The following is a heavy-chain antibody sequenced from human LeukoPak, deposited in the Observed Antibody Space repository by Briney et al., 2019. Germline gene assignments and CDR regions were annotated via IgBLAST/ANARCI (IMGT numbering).Heavy chain of an antibody. CDR1: GFTFSSYA. Sequence: PGGSLRLSCAASGFTFSSYAMTWVRQAPGQGLEWVSAISGSGSSTYSSDSVRGRFTISRDNSKNTLYLQMNTLRAEDTAVYYCARGLSTLGGQGTLVTVSS. J-gene: IGHJ4*02. V-gene: IGHV3-23*01. CDR2: ISGSGSST. CDR3: ARGLSTL.